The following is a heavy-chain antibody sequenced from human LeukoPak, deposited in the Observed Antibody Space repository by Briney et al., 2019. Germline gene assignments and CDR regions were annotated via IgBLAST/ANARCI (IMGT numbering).Heavy chain of an antibody. D-gene: IGHD3-22*01. CDR2: ISSSGNTI. CDR1: GFTFSSYE. J-gene: IGHJ4*02. Sequence: GGSLRLSCAASGFTFSSYEMNWVRQAPGKGLEWASYISSSGNTIYYADSVKGRFTISRDNAKNSLYLQMNSLRAEDTALYYCARTNYYDISGYDYWGQGTLVTVSS. CDR3: ARTNYYDISGYDY. V-gene: IGHV3-48*03.